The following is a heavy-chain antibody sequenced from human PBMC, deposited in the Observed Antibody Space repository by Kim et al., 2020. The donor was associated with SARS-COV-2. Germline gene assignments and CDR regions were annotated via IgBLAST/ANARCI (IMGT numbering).Heavy chain of an antibody. J-gene: IGHJ4*02. CDR3: ARGGYGSGSYSPDYFDY. CDR2: IYYSGST. V-gene: IGHV4-31*03. D-gene: IGHD3-10*01. Sequence: SETLSLTCTVSGGSISSGGYYWSWIRQHPGKGLEWIGYIYYSGSTYYNPSLKSRVTISVDTSKNQFSLKLSSVTAADTAVYYCARGGYGSGSYSPDYFDYWGQGTLVTVSS. CDR1: GGSISSGGYY.